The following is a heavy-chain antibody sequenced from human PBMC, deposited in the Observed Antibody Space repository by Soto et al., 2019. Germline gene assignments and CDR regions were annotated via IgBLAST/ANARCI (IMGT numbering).Heavy chain of an antibody. CDR3: ARDRLGLRRGAEWFDP. V-gene: IGHV1-18*01. CDR1: CYTFTSYG. Sequence: SVEESFRGSCYTFTSYGISWVRQAPVQGLEWMGWIGAYNGNTNYAQKLQGRVTMTTDTSTSTAYMELRSLRSDDTAVYYCARDRLGLRRGAEWFDPWGQGTMVTV. D-gene: IGHD3-10*01. J-gene: IGHJ5*02. CDR2: IGAYNGNT.